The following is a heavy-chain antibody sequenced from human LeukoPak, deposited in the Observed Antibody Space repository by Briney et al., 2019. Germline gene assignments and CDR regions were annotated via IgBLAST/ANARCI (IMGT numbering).Heavy chain of an antibody. V-gene: IGHV4-34*01. CDR3: AGSGYSYGYDNPFDY. CDR1: GGSFSGYY. D-gene: IGHD5-18*01. CDR2: INHSGST. J-gene: IGHJ4*02. Sequence: SETLSLTCAVYGGSFSGYYWSWIRQPPGKGLEWIGEINHSGSTNYNPSLKSRVTISVDTSKNQFSLKLSSVTAADTAVYYCAGSGYSYGYDNPFDYWGQGTLVTVSS.